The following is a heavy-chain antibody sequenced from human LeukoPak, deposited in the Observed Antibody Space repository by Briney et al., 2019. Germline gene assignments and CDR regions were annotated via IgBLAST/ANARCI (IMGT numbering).Heavy chain of an antibody. CDR1: GGSISSSSYY. CDR3: ARTPASGMDV. Sequence: SETLSLTCTVSGGSISSSSYYWGWIRQPPGKGLEWIGYIYYSGSTYYNPSLKSRVTISVDTSKNQFSLKLSSVTAADTAVYYCARTPASGMDVWGQGTTVTVSS. V-gene: IGHV4-30-4*08. J-gene: IGHJ6*02. CDR2: IYYSGST.